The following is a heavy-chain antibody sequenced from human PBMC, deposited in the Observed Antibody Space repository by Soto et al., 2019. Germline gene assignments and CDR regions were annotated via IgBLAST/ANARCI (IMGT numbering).Heavy chain of an antibody. J-gene: IGHJ4*02. D-gene: IGHD1-1*01. CDR2: ISGSSDAT. CDR3: ATQDFRGRNGTT. V-gene: IGHV3-23*01. Sequence: GGSLRLSCAASGFSFSIQAMGWVRQAPGKGLEWVSLISGSSDATYYADSVKGRFTISRDNSRNTLYLQMNSLGAEDTAFYYCATQDFRGRNGTTWGQGALVTVSS. CDR1: GFSFSIQA.